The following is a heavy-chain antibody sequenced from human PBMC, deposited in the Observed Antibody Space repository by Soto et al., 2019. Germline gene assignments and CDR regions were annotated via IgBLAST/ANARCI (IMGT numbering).Heavy chain of an antibody. CDR3: ARDPRRLYYFDY. CDR1: GYTFTSYY. V-gene: IGHV1-46*01. CDR2: INPSGGST. Sequence: QVQLVQSGAEVKKPGASVKVSCKASGYTFTSYYMHWVRQAPGQGLEWMGIINPSGGSTSYAQKFRGRVTMTRDTSTSTVYMELSSLRSEDTAVYYCARDPRRLYYFDYWGQGTLVTVSS. J-gene: IGHJ4*02.